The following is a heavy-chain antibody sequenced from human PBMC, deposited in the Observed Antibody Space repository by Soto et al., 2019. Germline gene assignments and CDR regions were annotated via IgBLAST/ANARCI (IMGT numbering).Heavy chain of an antibody. CDR1: GGTFSSYA. CDR3: ARDRRYGSGSMGFDY. J-gene: IGHJ4*02. V-gene: IGHV1-69*12. CDR2: IIPIFGTA. D-gene: IGHD3-10*01. Sequence: QVQLVQSGAEVKKPGSSVKVSCKASGGTFSSYAISWVRQAPGQGLEWMGGIIPIFGTANYAQKFQGRVTITADESTSTAYMDLSSLRSEDTAVYYCARDRRYGSGSMGFDYWGQGTLVTVSS.